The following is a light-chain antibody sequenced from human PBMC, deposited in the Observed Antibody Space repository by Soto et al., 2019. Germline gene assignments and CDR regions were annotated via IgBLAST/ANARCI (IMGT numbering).Light chain of an antibody. CDR3: QQTKSFPRT. V-gene: IGKV1-12*01. J-gene: IGKJ1*01. CDR2: AAS. CDR1: QDISSW. Sequence: DIQMTQSPSSVSASVGDSVTITCRASQDISSWLAWYQQKPGKAPNLLIYAASSLQSGVPSRFSGSGSGTEFTLTINSLQPEDIATYYCQQTKSFPRTFGQGTKVEVK.